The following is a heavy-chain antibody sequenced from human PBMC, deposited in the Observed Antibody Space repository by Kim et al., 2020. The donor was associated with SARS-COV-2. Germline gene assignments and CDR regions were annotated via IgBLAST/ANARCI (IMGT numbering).Heavy chain of an antibody. CDR1: GGSISSSSYY. CDR2: IYYSGST. V-gene: IGHV4-39*01. CDR3: ARQTGYYDSSGRFYFDY. Sequence: SETLSLICTVSGGSISSSSYYWGWIRQPPGKGLEWIGSIYYSGSTYYNPSLKSRVTISVDTSKNQFSLKLSSVTAADTAVYYCARQTGYYDSSGRFYFDYWGQGTLVTVSS. D-gene: IGHD3-22*01. J-gene: IGHJ4*02.